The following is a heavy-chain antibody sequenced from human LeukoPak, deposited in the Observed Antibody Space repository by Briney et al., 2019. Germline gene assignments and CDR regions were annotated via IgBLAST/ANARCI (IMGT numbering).Heavy chain of an antibody. CDR3: ARTYYYGSANFDY. D-gene: IGHD3-10*01. CDR2: INPNSGGT. CDR1: GYTFTSYY. V-gene: IGHV1-2*02. Sequence: ASVKVSCKASGYTFTSYYMHWVRQAPGQGLEWMGWINPNSGGTNYAQKFHGRVTMTRDTSISTVYMELSSLRSEDTAVYYCARTYYYGSANFDYWGQGTLVTVSS. J-gene: IGHJ4*02.